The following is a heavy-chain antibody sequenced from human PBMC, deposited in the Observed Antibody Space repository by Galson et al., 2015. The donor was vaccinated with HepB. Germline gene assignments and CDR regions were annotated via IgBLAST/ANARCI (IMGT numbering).Heavy chain of an antibody. CDR1: GGSFRGSY. CDR3: AKTFAYYSDPSGYYPPNAFDI. Sequence: LSLTCAVYGGSFRGSYWSWIRQPPGKGLEWIGEINHSGSTNYNPSLKSRVTISVDTSKNQFSLKLTSVTAADTAMYYCAKTFAYYSDPSGYYPPNAFDIWGQGTMVTVSS. D-gene: IGHD3-22*01. V-gene: IGHV4-34*01. J-gene: IGHJ3*02. CDR2: INHSGST.